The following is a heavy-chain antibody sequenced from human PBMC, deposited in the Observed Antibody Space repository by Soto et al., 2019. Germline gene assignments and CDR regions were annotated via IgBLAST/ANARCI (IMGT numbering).Heavy chain of an antibody. J-gene: IGHJ4*02. V-gene: IGHV3-30*18. CDR2: ISYDGSNK. CDR1: GFTFSSYG. D-gene: IGHD4-17*01. CDR3: AKEGMTTVTPGYYFDY. Sequence: QVQLVESRGGVVQPGRSLRLSCAASGFTFSSYGMHWVRQAPGKGLEWVAVISYDGSNKYYADSVKGRFTISRDNSKNTLYLQMNSLRAEDTAVYYCAKEGMTTVTPGYYFDYWGQGTLVTVSS.